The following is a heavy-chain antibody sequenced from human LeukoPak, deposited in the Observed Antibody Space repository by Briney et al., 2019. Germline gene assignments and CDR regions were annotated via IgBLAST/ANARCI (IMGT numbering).Heavy chain of an antibody. CDR2: IRSKANSYAT. V-gene: IGHV3-73*01. CDR3: TRQENYDILTGHMDV. CDR1: GFTFSGSA. D-gene: IGHD3-9*01. J-gene: IGHJ6*03. Sequence: VGSLRLSCAASGFTFSGSAMHWVRQASGKGLEWLGRIRSKANSYATAYAASVKGRFTISRDDSKNTAYLQMNSLKTEDTAVYYCTRQENYDILTGHMDVWGKGTTVTVSS.